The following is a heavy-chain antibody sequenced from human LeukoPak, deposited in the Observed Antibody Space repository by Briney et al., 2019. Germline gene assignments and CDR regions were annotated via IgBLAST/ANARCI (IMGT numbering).Heavy chain of an antibody. J-gene: IGHJ3*02. CDR1: GYTFTGYY. D-gene: IGHD5-18*01. CDR2: INPNSGGT. CDR3: ARERDTAMVTGDAFDI. V-gene: IGHV1-2*02. Sequence: ASVKVSCKASGYTFTGYYMHWVRQAPGQGLEWMGWINPNSGGTNYAQKFQRSGTMARDTSISTAYMELSRLRSDDTAVYYCARERDTAMVTGDAFDIWGQGTMVTVSS.